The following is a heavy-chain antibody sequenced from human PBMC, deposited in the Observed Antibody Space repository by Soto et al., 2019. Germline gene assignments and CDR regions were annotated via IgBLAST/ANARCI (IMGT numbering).Heavy chain of an antibody. Sequence: GGSLRLSCAASGFTFSSYAMSWVRQAPGKGLEWVSAISGSGGSTYYADSVKGRFTISRDNSKNTLYLQMNSLRAKDTAVYYCAKDPTYDSSGYYYVSNYFDYWGQGTLVTVS. CDR1: GFTFSSYA. CDR3: AKDPTYDSSGYYYVSNYFDY. CDR2: ISGSGGST. V-gene: IGHV3-23*01. J-gene: IGHJ4*02. D-gene: IGHD3-22*01.